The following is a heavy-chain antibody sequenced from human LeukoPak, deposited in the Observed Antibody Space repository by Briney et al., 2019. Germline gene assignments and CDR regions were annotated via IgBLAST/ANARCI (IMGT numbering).Heavy chain of an antibody. Sequence: SVKVSCKASGYTFTGYYMHWVRQAPGQGLEWMGWINPIFGTANYAQKFQGRVTITTDESTSTAYMELSSLRSEDTAVYYCALRAYMDVWGKGTTVTVSS. CDR1: GYTFTGYY. CDR2: INPIFGTA. V-gene: IGHV1-69*05. CDR3: ALRAYMDV. J-gene: IGHJ6*03.